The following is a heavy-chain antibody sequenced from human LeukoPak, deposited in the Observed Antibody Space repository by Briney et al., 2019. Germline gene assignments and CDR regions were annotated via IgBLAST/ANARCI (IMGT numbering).Heavy chain of an antibody. V-gene: IGHV4-59*01. CDR3: ARGHYSGSYPLHRFDP. Sequence: TSETLSLTCTVSGGSISPYYWNWVRQPPGKGLEWIGYIYYSGSTNYNPSLKSRVTISVDTSKNQFSLKLSSVTAADTAVYYCARGHYSGSYPLHRFDPWGQGTLVTVSS. D-gene: IGHD1-26*01. CDR1: GGSISPYY. J-gene: IGHJ5*02. CDR2: IYYSGST.